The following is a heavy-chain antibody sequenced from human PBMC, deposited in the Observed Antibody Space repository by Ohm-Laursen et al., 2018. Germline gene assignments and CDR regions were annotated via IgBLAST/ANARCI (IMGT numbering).Heavy chain of an antibody. J-gene: IGHJ4*02. CDR2: IIPIFGTA. D-gene: IGHD3-22*01. V-gene: IGHV1-69*01. CDR3: ARTGTPYYYDSSGLYTAEIDY. Sequence: SSVKVSCKASGGTFSSYAISWVRQAPGQGLEWMGGIIPIFGTANYAQKFQGRVTITADESTSTAYMELSSLRSEDTAVYYCARTGTPYYYDSSGLYTAEIDYWGQGTLVTVPS. CDR1: GGTFSSYA.